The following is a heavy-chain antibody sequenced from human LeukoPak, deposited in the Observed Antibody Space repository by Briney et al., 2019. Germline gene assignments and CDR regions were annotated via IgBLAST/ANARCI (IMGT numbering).Heavy chain of an antibody. CDR3: ARESYYDSTAYGMDV. Sequence: SETLSLTCTVSGGSISSYYWSWIRQPPGKGLEWIGYIYYSGSTNYNPSLKSRVTISVDTSKNQFSLKLSSVTAADTAVYYCARESYYDSTAYGMDVWGQGTTVTVSS. D-gene: IGHD3-22*01. J-gene: IGHJ6*02. CDR1: GGSISSYY. V-gene: IGHV4-59*12. CDR2: IYYSGST.